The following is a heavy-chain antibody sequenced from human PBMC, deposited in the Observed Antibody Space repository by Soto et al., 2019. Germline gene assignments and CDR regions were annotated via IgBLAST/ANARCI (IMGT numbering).Heavy chain of an antibody. Sequence: QVQLVESGGGVVQPGRSLRLSCAASGFTFSSYGMHWVRQAPGKGLEWVAVISYDGSNKYYADSVKGRFTISRDNSKNXXYLQRNSLRAEDTAVYYCAKGRPQTGTSTGYGMDVWGQGTTVTVSS. CDR3: AKGRPQTGTSTGYGMDV. CDR1: GFTFSSYG. CDR2: ISYDGSNK. J-gene: IGHJ6*02. V-gene: IGHV3-30*18. D-gene: IGHD1-1*01.